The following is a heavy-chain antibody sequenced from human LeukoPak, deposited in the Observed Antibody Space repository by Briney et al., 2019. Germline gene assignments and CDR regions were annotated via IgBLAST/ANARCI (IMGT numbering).Heavy chain of an antibody. D-gene: IGHD6-13*01. CDR2: IRYDGSNK. CDR3: AKDYSSSWTYWFGY. J-gene: IGHJ4*02. CDR1: GFTFSSYG. V-gene: IGHV3-30*02. Sequence: GGSLRLSCAASGFTFSSYGMHWVRQAPGKGLEWVAFIRYDGSNKYYADSVKGRFTISRDNSKNTLYLQMNSLRAEDTAVYYCAKDYSSSWTYWFGYWGQGTLVTVSS.